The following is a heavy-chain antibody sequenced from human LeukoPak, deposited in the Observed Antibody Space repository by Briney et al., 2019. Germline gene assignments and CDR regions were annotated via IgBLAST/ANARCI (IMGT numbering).Heavy chain of an antibody. D-gene: IGHD6-13*01. CDR2: IYYSGST. Sequence: PSETLSLTCTVSGGSISSSSYYWGWIRQPPGKGLEWIGSIYYSGSTYYNPSLKSRVTISVDTSKNQFSLKLSSVTAADTAVYYCARVSAAAGEKYYYYYYMDVWGKXTTVTVSS. J-gene: IGHJ6*03. CDR1: GGSISSSSYY. CDR3: ARVSAAAGEKYYYYYYMDV. V-gene: IGHV4-39*07.